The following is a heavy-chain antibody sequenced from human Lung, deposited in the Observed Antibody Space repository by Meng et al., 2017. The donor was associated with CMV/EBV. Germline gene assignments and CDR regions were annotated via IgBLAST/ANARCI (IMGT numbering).Heavy chain of an antibody. CDR1: GFTFDDYA. J-gene: IGHJ6*02. CDR2: ISWNSGSI. Sequence: SCGAFGFTFDDYAMHWVRQAPGKGLKWVSGISWNSGSIGYADSVKGRFTISRDNAKNSLYLQMNSLRAEDTALYYCAKDIGGSAGYGMDVWGQGTTVTVSS. V-gene: IGHV3-9*01. CDR3: AKDIGGSAGYGMDV.